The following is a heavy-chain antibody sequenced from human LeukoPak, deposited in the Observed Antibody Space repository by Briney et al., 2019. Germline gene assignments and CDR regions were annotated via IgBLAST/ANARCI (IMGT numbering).Heavy chain of an antibody. Sequence: PGGSLRLSCAASGFTFSTYWMTWVRQAPGKGLEWVATIRQDDIERHLVDSVKGRFFISRDNAKNSLYLQMNSLTVEDTAVYYCVRGCNRAHCPYFFDSWGQGTLITVS. CDR2: IRQDDIER. D-gene: IGHD2/OR15-2a*01. V-gene: IGHV3-7*01. CDR3: VRGCNRAHCPYFFDS. J-gene: IGHJ4*02. CDR1: GFTFSTYW.